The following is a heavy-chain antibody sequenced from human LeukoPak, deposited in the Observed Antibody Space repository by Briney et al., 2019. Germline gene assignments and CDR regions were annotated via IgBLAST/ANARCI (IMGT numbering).Heavy chain of an antibody. CDR3: ARDRDYYDSSGYYMH. J-gene: IGHJ4*02. CDR1: GGTFSSYA. D-gene: IGHD3-22*01. V-gene: IGHV1-69*13. Sequence: APVKVSCKASGGTFSSYAISWVRQAPGQGLEWMGGIIPIFGTANYAQKFQGRVTITADESTSTAYMELSSLRSEDTAVYYCARDRDYYDSSGYYMHWGQGTLVTVSS. CDR2: IIPIFGTA.